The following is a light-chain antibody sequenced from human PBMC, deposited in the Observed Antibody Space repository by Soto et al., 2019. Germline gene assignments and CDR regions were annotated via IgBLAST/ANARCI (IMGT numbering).Light chain of an antibody. CDR2: DAS. V-gene: IGKV1-33*01. Sequence: DIQMTQSPSSLSASVGDRVTITCQASQDITTYLNWYQQKPGKAPKLLIYDASNLETGVPSRFSGSGSGTDFTFTISSLQPEDIATYYCQQYDNIPPYTFGQGTKLEIK. CDR1: QDITTY. J-gene: IGKJ2*01. CDR3: QQYDNIPPYT.